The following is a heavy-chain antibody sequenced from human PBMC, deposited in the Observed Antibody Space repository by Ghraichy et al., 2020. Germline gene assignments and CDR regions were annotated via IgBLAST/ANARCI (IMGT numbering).Heavy chain of an antibody. V-gene: IGHV3-7*01. CDR1: GFTFSSYW. CDR2: IKQDGSEK. Sequence: GGSLRLSCAASGFTFSSYWMSWVRQAPGKGLEWVANIKQDGSEKYYVDSVKGRFTISRDNAKNSLYLQMNSLRAEDTAVYYCARDGCGSTSCYREVADAFDIWGQGTMVTVSS. D-gene: IGHD2-2*02. CDR3: ARDGCGSTSCYREVADAFDI. J-gene: IGHJ3*02.